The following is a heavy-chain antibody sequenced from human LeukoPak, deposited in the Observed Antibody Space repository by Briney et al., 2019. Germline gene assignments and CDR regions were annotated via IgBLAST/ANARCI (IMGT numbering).Heavy chain of an antibody. V-gene: IGHV3-23*01. J-gene: IGHJ4*02. D-gene: IGHD6-13*01. CDR2: ISGSGGST. CDR3: AKLGRNPRQLAVY. Sequence: GGSLRLSCAVSGLTFSSYAMSWVRQAPGKGLEWVSAISGSGGSTYYADSVKGRFTISRDNSKNTLYLQMNSLRAEDTAVYYCAKLGRNPRQLAVYWGQGTLVTVSS. CDR1: GLTFSSYA.